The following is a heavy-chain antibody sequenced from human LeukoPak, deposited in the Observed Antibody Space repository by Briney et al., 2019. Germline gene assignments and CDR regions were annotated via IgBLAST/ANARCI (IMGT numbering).Heavy chain of an antibody. CDR2: ISYDGSNK. V-gene: IGHV3-30-3*01. Sequence: PGGSLRLSCAASGFTFSSYAMHWVRQAPGKGLEWVAVISYDGSNKYYADSVKGRFTISRDNSKNTLYLQMNSLRAEDTAVYYCARARDGNRYYFDYWDQGTLVTVSS. CDR1: GFTFSSYA. D-gene: IGHD4-23*01. CDR3: ARARDGNRYYFDY. J-gene: IGHJ4*02.